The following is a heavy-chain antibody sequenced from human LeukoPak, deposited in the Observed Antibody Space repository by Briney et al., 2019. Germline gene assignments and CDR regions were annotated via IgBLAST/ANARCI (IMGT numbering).Heavy chain of an antibody. D-gene: IGHD3-16*02. V-gene: IGHV3-23*01. CDR3: ALNGREVPSGAFDI. CDR2: ISGSGGST. CDR1: GFTFSSYA. J-gene: IGHJ3*02. Sequence: QPGGSLRLSCAASGFTFSSYAMHWVRQAPGKGLEWVSAISGSGGSTYYADSVKGRFTISRDNSKNTLYLQMNSLRAEDTAVYYCALNGREVPSGAFDIWGQGTMVTVSS.